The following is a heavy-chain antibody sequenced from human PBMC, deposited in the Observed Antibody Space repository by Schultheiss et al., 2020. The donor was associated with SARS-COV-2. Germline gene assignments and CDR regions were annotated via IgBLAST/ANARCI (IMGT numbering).Heavy chain of an antibody. J-gene: IGHJ6*02. V-gene: IGHV3-48*04. CDR1: GFTFSSYS. CDR2: ISGSGGTI. D-gene: IGHD2/OR15-2a*01. CDR3: ARDNTYLGPMDV. Sequence: GESLKISCTASGFTFSSYSMNWVRQAPGKGLEWVSYISGSGGTIYYADSLRGRFIISRDNAKNSLYLQMNSLSAEDSAVYYCARDNTYLGPMDVWGQGTTVTVSS.